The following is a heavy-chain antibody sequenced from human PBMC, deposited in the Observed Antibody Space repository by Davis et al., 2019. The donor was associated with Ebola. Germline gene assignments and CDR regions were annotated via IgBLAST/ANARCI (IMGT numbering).Heavy chain of an antibody. Sequence: SVKVSCKASGYTFTSYAISWVRQAPGQGLEWMGGIIPIFGTANYAQKFQGRVTITADESTSTAYMELSSLRSEDTAVYYCARGHHSSGWQGSLDYWGQGTLVTVSS. CDR3: ARGHHSSGWQGSLDY. CDR2: IIPIFGTA. CDR1: GYTFTSYA. J-gene: IGHJ4*02. V-gene: IGHV1-69*13. D-gene: IGHD6-19*01.